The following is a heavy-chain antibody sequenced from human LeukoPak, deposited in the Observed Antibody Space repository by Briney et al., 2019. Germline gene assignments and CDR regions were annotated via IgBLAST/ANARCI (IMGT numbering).Heavy chain of an antibody. CDR1: GGSISSYY. CDR3: AKTMVRGVGLDY. CDR2: IYYSGST. D-gene: IGHD3-10*01. V-gene: IGHV4-59*01. Sequence: PSETLSLTCTVSGGSISSYYWSWIRQPPGKGLEWIGYIYYSGSTNYNPSLKSRVTISVDTSKNQFSLKLTSVTAADTAVYYCAKTMVRGVGLDYWGQGTLVTVSS. J-gene: IGHJ4*02.